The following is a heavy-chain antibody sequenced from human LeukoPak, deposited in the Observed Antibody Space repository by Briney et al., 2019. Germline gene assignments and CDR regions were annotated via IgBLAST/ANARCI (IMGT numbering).Heavy chain of an antibody. CDR1: GFTFSSYT. CDR3: ARGGVTTYDY. CDR2: ITSSSSYI. D-gene: IGHD4-17*01. J-gene: IGHJ4*02. V-gene: IGHV3-21*01. Sequence: PGGSLRLSCAASGFTFSSYTMNWVRQAPGKGLEWVSSITSSSSYIYYADSVKGRFTISRDNAKNSLYLQMSSLRAEDTAVYYCARGGVTTYDYWGQGTLVTVSS.